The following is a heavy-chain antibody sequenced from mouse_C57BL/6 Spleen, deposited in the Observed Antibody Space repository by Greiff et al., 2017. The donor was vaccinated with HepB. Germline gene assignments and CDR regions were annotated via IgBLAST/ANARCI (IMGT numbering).Heavy chain of an antibody. CDR1: GYTFTSYD. CDR2: IYPRDGST. V-gene: IGHV1-85*01. J-gene: IGHJ3*01. D-gene: IGHD1-2*01. Sequence: VKLMESGPELVKPGASVKLSCKASGYTFTSYDINWVKQRPGQGLEWIGWIYPRDGSTKYNEKFKGKATLTVDTSSSTAYMELHSLTSEDSAVYFCARDYYGTGFAYWGQGTLVTVSA. CDR3: ARDYYGTGFAY.